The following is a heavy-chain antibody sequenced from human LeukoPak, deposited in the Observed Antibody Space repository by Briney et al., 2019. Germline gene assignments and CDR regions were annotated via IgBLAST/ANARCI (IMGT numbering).Heavy chain of an antibody. V-gene: IGHV3-11*04. Sequence: GGSLRLSCAASGFTFSSYAMSWIRQAPGKGLEWVSYISSSGSTIYYADSVKGRFTISRDNAKNSLYLQMNSLRAEDTAVYYCARADYYDSSGYYAYWGQGTLVTVSS. D-gene: IGHD3-22*01. CDR3: ARADYYDSSGYYAY. CDR1: GFTFSSYA. J-gene: IGHJ4*02. CDR2: ISSSGSTI.